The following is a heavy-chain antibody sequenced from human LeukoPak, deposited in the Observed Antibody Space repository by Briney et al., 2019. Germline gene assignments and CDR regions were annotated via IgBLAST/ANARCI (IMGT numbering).Heavy chain of an antibody. V-gene: IGHV3-23*01. CDR2: ISGSGGST. D-gene: IGHD5-18*01. CDR1: GFTFSSYA. CDR3: SKRPRQVMVTHFDY. J-gene: IGHJ4*02. Sequence: GGSLRLSCAASGFTFSSYAMSWVRQAPGRGLEWVSAISGSGGSTYYADSVKGRFTISRDTSTNTLYLQMNSPRAAETAVYYVSKRPRQVMVTHFDYWGQGTLVTVSS.